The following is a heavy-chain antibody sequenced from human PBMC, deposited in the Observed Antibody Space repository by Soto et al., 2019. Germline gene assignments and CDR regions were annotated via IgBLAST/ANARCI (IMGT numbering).Heavy chain of an antibody. CDR1: GHTLTELS. J-gene: IGHJ6*02. Sequence: ASVKVSCKVSGHTLTELSMHWVRQAPGKGLEWMGGFDPEDGETIYAQKFQGRVTMTEDTSASTAYMELSSLRSEDTAVYYCARDQRFGEFPYYYGMDVWRQGTTVTVSS. V-gene: IGHV1-24*01. CDR3: ARDQRFGEFPYYYGMDV. D-gene: IGHD3-10*01. CDR2: FDPEDGET.